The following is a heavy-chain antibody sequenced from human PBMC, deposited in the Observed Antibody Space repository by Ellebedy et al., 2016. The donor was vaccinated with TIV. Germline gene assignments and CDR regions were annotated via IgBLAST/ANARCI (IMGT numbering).Heavy chain of an antibody. CDR3: ARATSGFDY. D-gene: IGHD5-24*01. CDR1: GFTFSSYA. CDR2: ISGSGGST. V-gene: IGHV3-23*01. J-gene: IGHJ4*02. Sequence: GESLKISCAASGFTFSSYAMSWVRQAPGKGLEWVSAISGSGGSTYYADSVKGRFIISRDSAKNSLYLQMNSLRAEDTAVYYCARATSGFDYWGQGALATVS.